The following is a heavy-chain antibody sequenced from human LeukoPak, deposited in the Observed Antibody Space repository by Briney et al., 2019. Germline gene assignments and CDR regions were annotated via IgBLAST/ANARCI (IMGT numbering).Heavy chain of an antibody. CDR3: ARPTTVVTPTPDY. CDR2: ISYDGSNK. D-gene: IGHD4-23*01. Sequence: GGSLRLSCAASGFTFSSYGMHWVRQAPGKGLEWVAVISYDGSNKYYADSVKGRFTISRDNSKNTLYLQMNSLRAEDTAVYYCARPTTVVTPTPDYWGQGTLVTVSS. CDR1: GFTFSSYG. J-gene: IGHJ4*02. V-gene: IGHV3-30*03.